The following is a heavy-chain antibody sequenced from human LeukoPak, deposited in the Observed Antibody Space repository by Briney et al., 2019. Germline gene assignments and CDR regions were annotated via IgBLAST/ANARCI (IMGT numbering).Heavy chain of an antibody. CDR1: GFTFNKYD. Sequence: PGGSLRLSCAASGFTFNKYDMTWARQAPGRGLEWVSGLRGGGETLYEASVKRRFVLSGDESTNQVYLQLNNMTVADTAIYYCAKASWVSNADAVSWGEGKLVTVS. J-gene: IGHJ4*02. V-gene: IGHV3-23*01. CDR2: LRGGGET. D-gene: IGHD1-1*01. CDR3: AKASWVSNADAVS.